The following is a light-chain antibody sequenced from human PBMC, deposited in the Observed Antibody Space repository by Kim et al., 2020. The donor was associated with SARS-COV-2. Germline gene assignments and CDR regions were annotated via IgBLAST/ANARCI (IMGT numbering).Light chain of an antibody. V-gene: IGLV2-23*01. CDR2: EDN. J-gene: IGLJ2*01. CDR3: CAYAGRNILL. CDR1: SSDVGNYNL. Sequence: GQSITISCTGSSSDVGNYNLVSWYQHHPGKAPRLMIYEDNKRPSGASNRFSGSKSGNTASLTISGLQAEDEADYYCCAYAGRNILLFGGGTKVTVL.